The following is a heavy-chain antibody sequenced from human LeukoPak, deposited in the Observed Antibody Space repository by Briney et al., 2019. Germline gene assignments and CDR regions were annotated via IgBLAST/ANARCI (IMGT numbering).Heavy chain of an antibody. D-gene: IGHD5-24*01. V-gene: IGHV3-33*01. CDR3: AQSRDGYLHGLY. CDR2: VWYDGSNK. Sequence: PGGSLRLSCAASGFTFSSYGFHWVRQAPGKRLEWVADVWYDGSNKHYAGSVKGRFTISRDTSKNTLYLQMNSLRAEDTAVYYCAQSRDGYLHGLYWGQGTLVTVSS. J-gene: IGHJ4*02. CDR1: GFTFSSYG.